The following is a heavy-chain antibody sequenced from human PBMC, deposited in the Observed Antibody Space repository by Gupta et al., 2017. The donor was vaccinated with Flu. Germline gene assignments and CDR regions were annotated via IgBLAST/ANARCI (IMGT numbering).Heavy chain of an antibody. V-gene: IGHV4-39*01. CDR2: IYYDGST. D-gene: IGHD6-19*01. J-gene: IGHJ4*02. CDR3: ARHPYSYSSGFSFDY. Sequence: QLQLQESGPGLVKPSETLSLTCTVSGGSISSSSYYWGWIRQPPGKGLEWIGSIYYDGSTYYNPSLKSRVTISVDTSKIQFSLRRSSVSAADTAVYYCARHPYSYSSGFSFDYWGQGTLVTVSS. CDR1: GGSISSSSYY.